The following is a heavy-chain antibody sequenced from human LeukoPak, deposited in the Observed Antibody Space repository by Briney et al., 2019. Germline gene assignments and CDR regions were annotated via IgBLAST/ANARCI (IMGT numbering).Heavy chain of an antibody. V-gene: IGHV4-59*01. CDR3: ARGKGYFDY. J-gene: IGHJ4*02. Sequence: SSETLSLTCTVSGGSISGYYWSWIRQPPGKGLEWIGYIYYSGSTNYNPSLKSRVTISTDTSVNQFSLKLSSVTAADTAVYYCARGKGYFDYWGQGTLVTVSS. CDR1: GGSISGYY. CDR2: IYYSGST.